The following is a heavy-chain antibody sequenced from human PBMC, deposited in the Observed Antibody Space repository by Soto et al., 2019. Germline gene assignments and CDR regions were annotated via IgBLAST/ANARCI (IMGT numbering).Heavy chain of an antibody. CDR2: INHSGST. CDR3: AREPYYYDSSGYSSFDY. Sequence: TSETLSRMCAVYGGSFSCYYWSWSRQPPGKGLEWIGEINHSGSTNHNPSLKSRVTISVDTSKNQFSLKLSSVTAADTAVYYCAREPYYYDSSGYSSFDYWGQGTLVTVSS. V-gene: IGHV4-34*01. D-gene: IGHD3-22*01. CDR1: GGSFSCYY. J-gene: IGHJ4*02.